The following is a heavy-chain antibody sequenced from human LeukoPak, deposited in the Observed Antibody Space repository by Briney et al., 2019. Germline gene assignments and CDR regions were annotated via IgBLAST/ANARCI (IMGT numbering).Heavy chain of an antibody. Sequence: GGSLRLSCAASGFAFSTYSMNWVRQAPGNGLEWVSSISSSTATIHYADSVKGRFTISRDNAKNSLYLQMNSLRDEDTAMYYCARDLGGGVWSAFDIWGQGTMVTVSS. V-gene: IGHV3-48*02. D-gene: IGHD3-16*01. CDR2: ISSSTATI. CDR1: GFAFSTYS. J-gene: IGHJ3*02. CDR3: ARDLGGGVWSAFDI.